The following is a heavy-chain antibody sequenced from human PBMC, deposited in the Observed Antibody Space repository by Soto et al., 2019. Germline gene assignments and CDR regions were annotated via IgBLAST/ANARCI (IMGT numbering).Heavy chain of an antibody. CDR1: GFPFRNFA. D-gene: IGHD2-2*01. Sequence: VGSLRLSCAASGFPFRNFAMAWVCQAPGKGLEWVSIISNSGSSTYHGDSVKGRFTTSRDNSKGTLSLHMRGVRIDDTAVYFCARADLLWDSFDLWGQGTLVTVSS. J-gene: IGHJ4*02. CDR3: ARADLLWDSFDL. V-gene: IGHV3-23*05. CDR2: ISNSGSST.